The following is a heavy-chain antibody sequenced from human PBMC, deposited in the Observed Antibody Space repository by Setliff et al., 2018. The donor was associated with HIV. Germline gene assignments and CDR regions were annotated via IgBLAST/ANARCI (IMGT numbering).Heavy chain of an antibody. CDR1: GFSFSSYA. J-gene: IGHJ3*01. V-gene: IGHV3-74*01. D-gene: IGHD2-15*01. Sequence: LRLSCAANGFSFSSYAMSWVRQAPGKGLVWVSRISADGSDTSYADSVKGRFTISRDNAKNTLYLQMNSLRAEDTALYYCSLGYCSGGSCYSDPEVAFDVWGQGTMVTVSS. CDR3: SLGYCSGGSCYSDPEVAFDV. CDR2: ISADGSDT.